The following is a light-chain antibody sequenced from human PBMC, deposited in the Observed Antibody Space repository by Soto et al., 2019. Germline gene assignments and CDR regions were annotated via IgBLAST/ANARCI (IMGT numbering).Light chain of an antibody. Sequence: DIQLTQSPPFLSASVRDRVTITCRASQAITNNLAWYQQKPGQPPQLLIYEESTLRSGVPSRFSGSKSGTRFILTIVSLQPEDFATYYCQQFKNYPRTFGGGTKLEF. J-gene: IGKJ4*01. V-gene: IGKV1-9*01. CDR3: QQFKNYPRT. CDR1: QAITNN. CDR2: EES.